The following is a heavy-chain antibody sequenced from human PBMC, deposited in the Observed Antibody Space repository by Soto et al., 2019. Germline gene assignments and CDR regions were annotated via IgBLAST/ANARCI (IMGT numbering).Heavy chain of an antibody. J-gene: IGHJ4*02. Sequence: GSLRLSCAASGFTFSSYAMSWVRQAPGKGLEWVSAISGSGGSTYYADSVKGRFTISRDNSKNTLYLQMNSLRAEDTAVYYCAKGGGYYYGSGSYNVDYWGQGTLVTVSS. CDR2: ISGSGGST. CDR1: GFTFSSYA. D-gene: IGHD3-10*01. V-gene: IGHV3-23*01. CDR3: AKGGGYYYGSGSYNVDY.